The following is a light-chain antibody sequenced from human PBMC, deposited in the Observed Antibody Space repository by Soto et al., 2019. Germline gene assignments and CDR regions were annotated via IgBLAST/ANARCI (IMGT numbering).Light chain of an antibody. V-gene: IGLV2-14*01. J-gene: IGLJ1*01. CDR3: RSYSISTAYL. CDR2: EVS. CDR1: SRDVGGYDY. Sequence: QSALTQPASVSGSPGQSITISCTGTSRDVGGYDYVSWYQLHPGKAPKLMVFEVSNRPSGVSYRFSGSKSGNTASLTISGLQAEDEADYFCRSYSISTAYLFGTGTKLTVL.